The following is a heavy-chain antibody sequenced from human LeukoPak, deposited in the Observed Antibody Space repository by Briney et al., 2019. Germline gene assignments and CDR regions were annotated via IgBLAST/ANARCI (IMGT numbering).Heavy chain of an antibody. D-gene: IGHD3-10*01. CDR3: ARRGRYYYGSGSYYKYYYYMDV. CDR1: GGSFSGYY. CDR2: INHSGST. Sequence: PSETPSLTCAVYGGSFSGYYWSWIRQPPGKGLEWIGEINHSGSTNYNPSLKSRVTISVDTSKNQFSLKLSSVTAADTAVYYCARRGRYYYGSGSYYKYYYYMDVWGKGTTVTISS. V-gene: IGHV4-34*01. J-gene: IGHJ6*03.